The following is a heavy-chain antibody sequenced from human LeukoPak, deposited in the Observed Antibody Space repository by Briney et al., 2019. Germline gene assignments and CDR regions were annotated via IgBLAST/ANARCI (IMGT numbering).Heavy chain of an antibody. CDR1: GVTFSSYG. Sequence: PGGSLRLSRAASGVTFSSYGMHWVRQAPGKGLEWVAVISYDGSNKYHADSVKGRFTISRDNSKNTMYLQMNSLRAEDTAVYYCARGKASGGYSGYGLDAFDIWGQGTMVTVSS. V-gene: IGHV3-30*03. CDR3: ARGKASGGYSGYGLDAFDI. J-gene: IGHJ3*02. CDR2: ISYDGSNK. D-gene: IGHD5-12*01.